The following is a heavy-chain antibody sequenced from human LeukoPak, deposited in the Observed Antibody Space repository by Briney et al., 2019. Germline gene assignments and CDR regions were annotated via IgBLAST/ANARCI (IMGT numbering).Heavy chain of an antibody. J-gene: IGHJ4*02. CDR2: IRYDGSNK. V-gene: IGHV3-30*02. Sequence: GGSLRLSCVASGFTFSSYDMYCARQAPGKGLEWVAFIRYDGSNKNYADSVKGRFTISRDNSKNTLYLQMNSLRAEDTAVYYCAAELGYWGQGTLVTVSS. CDR3: AAELGY. CDR1: GFTFSSYD.